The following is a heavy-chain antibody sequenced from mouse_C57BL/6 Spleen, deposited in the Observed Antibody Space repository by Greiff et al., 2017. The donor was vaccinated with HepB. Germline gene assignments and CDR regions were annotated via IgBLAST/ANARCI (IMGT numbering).Heavy chain of an antibody. CDR1: GYTFTSYD. V-gene: IGHV1-85*01. D-gene: IGHD1-1*01. J-gene: IGHJ2*01. CDR2: IYPRDGST. CDR3: ARGSYYSGSSFDY. Sequence: VQLQQSGPELVKPGASVKLSCKASGYTFTSYDINWVKQRPGQGLEWIGWIYPRDGSTKYNEKLKGKATLTVDTSSSTAYMEIHSLTSEDSAVYFCARGSYYSGSSFDYWGKGTTLTVSS.